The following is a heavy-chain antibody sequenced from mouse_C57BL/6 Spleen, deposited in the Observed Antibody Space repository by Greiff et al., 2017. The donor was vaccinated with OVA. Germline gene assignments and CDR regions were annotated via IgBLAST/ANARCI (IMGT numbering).Heavy chain of an antibody. J-gene: IGHJ3*01. V-gene: IGHV1-26*01. CDR3: AGAYFSNWEAY. CDR2: INPNNGGT. Sequence: EVQLQQSGPELVKPGASVKISCKASGYTFTDYYMNWVKQSHGKSLEWIGDINPNNGGTSYNQKFKGKATLTVEKSSSTAYMELRSLTSEDSAVYYCAGAYFSNWEAYWGQGTLVTVSA. D-gene: IGHD2-5*01. CDR1: GYTFTDYY.